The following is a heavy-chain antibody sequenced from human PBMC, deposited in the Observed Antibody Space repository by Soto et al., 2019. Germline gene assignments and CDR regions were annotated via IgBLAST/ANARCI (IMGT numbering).Heavy chain of an antibody. CDR1: GFTFSNAW. V-gene: IGHV3-15*07. D-gene: IGHD5-18*01. J-gene: IGHJ6*02. CDR3: TTAPTAMADYYYYGMDV. Sequence: GGSLRLSCAASGFTFSNAWMNWVRQAPGKGLEWVGRIKSKTDGGTTDYAAPVKGRFTISRDDSKNTLYLQMNSLKTEDTAVYYCTTAPTAMADYYYYGMDVWGQGTTVTVSS. CDR2: IKSKTDGGTT.